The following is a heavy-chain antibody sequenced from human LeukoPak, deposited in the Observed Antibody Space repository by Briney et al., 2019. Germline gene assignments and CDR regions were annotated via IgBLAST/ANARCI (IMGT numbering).Heavy chain of an antibody. Sequence: SETLSLTCTVSGGSISTYYWNWIRQPPGQGLEWIGYIYYAGSSNYNPSLKSRVTISLDTSKNQFSLNLSSVTAADTAVYYCVRHVVVVTANDKSDAFDVWGQGTVVTVSS. D-gene: IGHD2-21*02. J-gene: IGHJ3*01. CDR1: GGSISTYY. CDR3: VRHVVVVTANDKSDAFDV. CDR2: IYYAGSS. V-gene: IGHV4-59*01.